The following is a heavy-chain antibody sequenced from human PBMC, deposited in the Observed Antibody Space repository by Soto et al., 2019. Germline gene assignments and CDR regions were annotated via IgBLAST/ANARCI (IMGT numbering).Heavy chain of an antibody. CDR1: GFTFSSYW. CDR2: INSDGSST. Sequence: GGSLRLSCAASGFTFSSYWMHWVRQAPGKGLVWVSRINSDGSSTSYADSVKGRFTISRDNAKNTLYLQMNSLRAEDTAVYYCAREEYCSSTSCYTSGPNWFDPWGQGTLVTVSS. V-gene: IGHV3-74*01. D-gene: IGHD2-2*02. J-gene: IGHJ5*02. CDR3: AREEYCSSTSCYTSGPNWFDP.